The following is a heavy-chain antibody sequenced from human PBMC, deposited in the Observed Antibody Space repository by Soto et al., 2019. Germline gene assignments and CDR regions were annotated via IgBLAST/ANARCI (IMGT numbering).Heavy chain of an antibody. CDR2: INHSGST. D-gene: IGHD5-12*01. Sequence: SETLSLTCAVYGGSFSGYYWSWIRQPPGKGPEWIGEINHSGSTNYNPSLKSRVTISVDTSKNQFSLKLSSVTAADTAVYYCARGNPRYSGYETLGMDVWGQGTTVTVSS. CDR1: GGSFSGYY. V-gene: IGHV4-34*01. CDR3: ARGNPRYSGYETLGMDV. J-gene: IGHJ6*02.